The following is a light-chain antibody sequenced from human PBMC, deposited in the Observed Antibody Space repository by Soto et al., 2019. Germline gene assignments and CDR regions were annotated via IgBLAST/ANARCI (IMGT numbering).Light chain of an antibody. Sequence: QAVVTQPPSVSGAPGQRVTISCTGSSSNIGAGYDVHWYQQLPGTAPKLLIYGNSNRPSGVPDRFSGSKSGTSASLAITGLQAEDEADYYCQSYDSSLSAVVFDGGTKLTVL. V-gene: IGLV1-40*01. CDR1: SSNIGAGYD. CDR2: GNS. CDR3: QSYDSSLSAVV. J-gene: IGLJ2*01.